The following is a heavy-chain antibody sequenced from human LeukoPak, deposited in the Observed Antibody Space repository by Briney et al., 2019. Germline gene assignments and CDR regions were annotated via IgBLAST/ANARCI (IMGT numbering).Heavy chain of an antibody. V-gene: IGHV3-7*01. Sequence: GGSLRLSCAASGFNFNTFWMNWVRQAPGKRLERVATINQGGTEKYYVDSVKGRFTISRDNAENSLYLQMSSLRAEDTAVYYCARDGPPAGLYFDNWGQGTLVTVSS. J-gene: IGHJ4*02. CDR3: ARDGPPAGLYFDN. CDR1: GFNFNTFW. D-gene: IGHD2-2*01. CDR2: INQGGTEK.